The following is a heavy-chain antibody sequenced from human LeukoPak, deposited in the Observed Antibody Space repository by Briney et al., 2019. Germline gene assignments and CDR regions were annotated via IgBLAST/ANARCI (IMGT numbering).Heavy chain of an antibody. CDR2: INPSGGRT. CDR3: ARGAHVRMYDSNHNCFDP. J-gene: IGHJ5*02. V-gene: IGHV1-46*01. CDR1: GYTFTSYY. D-gene: IGHD3-22*01. Sequence: ASVKVSCKASGYTFTSYYIYWMRQAHGHGLDWMGIINPSGGRTNYAHRFQGRVTMTRDMSTSTVYMELSSLRSEDTAVYYCARGAHVRMYDSNHNCFDPWGQGTLVTVSS.